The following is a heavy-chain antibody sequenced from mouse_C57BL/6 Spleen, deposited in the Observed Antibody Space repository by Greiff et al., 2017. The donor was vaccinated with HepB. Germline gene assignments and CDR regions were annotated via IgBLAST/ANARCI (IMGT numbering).Heavy chain of an antibody. V-gene: IGHV14-2*01. CDR1: GFNIKDYY. CDR3: ASIRTYYFDY. Sequence: VQLQQSGAELVKPGASVKLSCTASGFNIKDYYMHWVKQRTEQGLEWIGRIDPEDGETKYAPEFQGKATITADTSSNTAYLQLSSLTSDDTAGYYCASIRTYYFDYWGQGTTLTVSS. J-gene: IGHJ2*01. CDR2: IDPEDGET.